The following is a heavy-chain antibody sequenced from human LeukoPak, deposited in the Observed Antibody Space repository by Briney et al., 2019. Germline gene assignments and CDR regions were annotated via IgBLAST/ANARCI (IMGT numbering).Heavy chain of an antibody. CDR3: ANFSPYSGWYRTYFDY. D-gene: IGHD6-19*01. J-gene: IGHJ4*02. Sequence: GGSLRLSCAASGFTFSSYAMSWVRQAPGKGLEWVSAISGSGGSTYYADSVKGRFTISGDNSKNTLYLQMNSLRAEDTAVYYCANFSPYSGWYRTYFDYWGQGTLVTVSS. V-gene: IGHV3-23*01. CDR2: ISGSGGST. CDR1: GFTFSSYA.